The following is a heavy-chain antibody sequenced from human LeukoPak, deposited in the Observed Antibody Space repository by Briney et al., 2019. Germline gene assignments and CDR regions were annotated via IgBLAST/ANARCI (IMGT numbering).Heavy chain of an antibody. CDR1: GGSFTSYY. V-gene: IGHV4-4*07. D-gene: IGHD2-2*02. CDR3: ARGQAVPAAIREDAFDI. J-gene: IGHJ3*02. Sequence: SETLSLTCTVSGGSFTSYYWNWIRQPAGKALEWIGRISTSGSSNYNPSVKSRVTMSVDTSKNQFSLNLRSVTAADTAVYYCARGQAVPAAIREDAFDIWGQGTMVTVSS. CDR2: ISTSGSS.